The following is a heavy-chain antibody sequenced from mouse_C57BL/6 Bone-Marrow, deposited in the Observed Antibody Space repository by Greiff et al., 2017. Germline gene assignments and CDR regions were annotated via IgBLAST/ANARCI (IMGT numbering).Heavy chain of an antibody. CDR1: GYTFTSYG. CDR2: IYPRSGNT. CDR3: ARHYYGSSYPFAY. V-gene: IGHV1-81*01. J-gene: IGHJ3*01. D-gene: IGHD1-1*01. Sequence: VKLQESGAELARPGASVKLSCKASGYTFTSYGISWVKQRTGQGLEWIGEIYPRSGNTYYNEKFKGKATLTADKSSSTAYMELRSLTSEDSAVYFCARHYYGSSYPFAYWGQGTLVTVSA.